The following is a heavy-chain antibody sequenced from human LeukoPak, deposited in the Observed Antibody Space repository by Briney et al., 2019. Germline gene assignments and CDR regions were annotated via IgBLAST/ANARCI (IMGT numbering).Heavy chain of an antibody. CDR1: GFTFSTYA. V-gene: IGHV3-23*01. CDR3: AQTLIGSGAWFFQH. D-gene: IGHD3-10*01. J-gene: IGHJ1*01. Sequence: GGSLRLSCAASGFTFSTYAMSWVRQAPGKGLEWVSAISGSAVNTYYADSVKGRFTISRDNSKNTLYLQMNSLRAEDTALYYCAQTLIGSGAWFFQHWGQGTLVTVSS. CDR2: ISGSAVNT.